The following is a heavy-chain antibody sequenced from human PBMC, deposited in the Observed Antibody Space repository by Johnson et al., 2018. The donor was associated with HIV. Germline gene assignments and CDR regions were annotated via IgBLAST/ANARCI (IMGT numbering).Heavy chain of an antibody. CDR1: GFTFGNYA. Sequence: VQLVESGGGLVQPGRSLRLSCTGFGFTFGNYAVNWVRQAPGKGLEWVGFIRSKAYGGTPEYAASVKGRFTISRDDSKSIAYLQMNSLRAEDTAVYYCAKHSSGYRDAFDIWGQGTMVTVSS. D-gene: IGHD3-22*01. J-gene: IGHJ3*02. V-gene: IGHV3-49*04. CDR3: AKHSSGYRDAFDI. CDR2: IRSKAYGGTP.